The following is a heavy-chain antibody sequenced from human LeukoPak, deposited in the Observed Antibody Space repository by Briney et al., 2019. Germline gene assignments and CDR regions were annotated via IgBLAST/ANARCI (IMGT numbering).Heavy chain of an antibody. Sequence: ASVKVSCKASGYTFTSHYMHWVRQAPGQGLEWVGIINPSGGSTSYAQKFQGRVTMTRDTPTSTVYMELSSLRSEDTAVYYCARDKQQLVRGNWFDPWGQGTLVTVSS. J-gene: IGHJ5*02. CDR3: ARDKQQLVRGNWFDP. CDR2: INPSGGST. V-gene: IGHV1-46*01. D-gene: IGHD6-13*01. CDR1: GYTFTSHY.